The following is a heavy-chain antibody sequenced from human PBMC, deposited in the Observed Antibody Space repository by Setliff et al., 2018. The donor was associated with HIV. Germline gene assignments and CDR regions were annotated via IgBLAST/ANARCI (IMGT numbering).Heavy chain of an antibody. CDR1: GLTFSSYT. CDR2: ISSSSSYI. D-gene: IGHD3-10*01. J-gene: IGHJ6*03. Sequence: GSLRLSCAASGLTFSSYTMNWVRQAPGKGLEWVSSISSSSSYIYYADSVKGRFTISRDNAKNSLYLQMNSLRAEDTAVYYCARDRAESYYYYYYYMGVWGKGTTVTVSS. CDR3: ARDRAESYYYYYYYMGV. V-gene: IGHV3-21*01.